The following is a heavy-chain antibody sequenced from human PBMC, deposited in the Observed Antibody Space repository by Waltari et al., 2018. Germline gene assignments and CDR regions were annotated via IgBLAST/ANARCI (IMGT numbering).Heavy chain of an antibody. CDR1: GYTFTSYD. V-gene: IGHV1-8*01. Sequence: QVQLVQSGAEVKKPGASVKVSCKASGYTFTSYDINWVRQANGQGLEWMGWMNPNSGNTGYAQKFQGRVTMTRNTSISTAYMELSSLRSEDTAVYYCARGSHHYYYDSSGYSAFDIWGQGTMVTVSS. CDR2: MNPNSGNT. J-gene: IGHJ3*02. CDR3: ARGSHHYYYDSSGYSAFDI. D-gene: IGHD3-22*01.